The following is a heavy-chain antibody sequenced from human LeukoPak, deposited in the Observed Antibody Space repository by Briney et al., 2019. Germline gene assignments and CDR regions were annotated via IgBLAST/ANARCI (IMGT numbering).Heavy chain of an antibody. J-gene: IGHJ4*02. V-gene: IGHV3-9*01. D-gene: IGHD6-13*01. Sequence: GGSLRLSCAASGFTFDDYAMHWVRQAPGKGLEWVSGISWNSGSIGYADSVKGRFTISRGDAKNSLYLQMNSLRAEDTALYYCAKDMAIAAAGTVGNWGQGTLVTVSS. CDR2: ISWNSGSI. CDR1: GFTFDDYA. CDR3: AKDMAIAAAGTVGN.